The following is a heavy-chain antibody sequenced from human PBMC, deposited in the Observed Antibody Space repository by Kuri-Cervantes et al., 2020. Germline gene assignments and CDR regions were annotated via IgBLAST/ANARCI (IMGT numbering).Heavy chain of an antibody. CDR1: GGSISSSSYY. D-gene: IGHD7-27*01. V-gene: IGHV4-61*05. CDR2: IYYSGST. CDR3: ARTGTGGSIEYYFDY. Sequence: SETLSLTCTVSGGSISSSSYYWGWIRQPPGKGLEWIGYIYYSGSTNYNPSLKSRVTISVDTSKNQFSLKLSSVTAADTAVYYCARTGTGGSIEYYFDYWGQGTLVTVSS. J-gene: IGHJ4*02.